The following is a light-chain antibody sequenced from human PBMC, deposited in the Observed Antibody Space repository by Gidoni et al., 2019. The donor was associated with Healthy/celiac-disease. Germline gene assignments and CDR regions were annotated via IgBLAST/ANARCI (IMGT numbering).Light chain of an antibody. V-gene: IGKV1-33*01. CDR1: QDIRNY. CDR3: QQYDNLPLT. CDR2: DAS. Sequence: DIQLTQSPYSLSASVGDRVTITGQASQDIRNYLNWYQQKTGKAPKLLISDASNSETGVPSRFSGSGSRRDFTFNISSLKPEDIATYYCQQYDNLPLTFGGGTKVEIK. J-gene: IGKJ4*01.